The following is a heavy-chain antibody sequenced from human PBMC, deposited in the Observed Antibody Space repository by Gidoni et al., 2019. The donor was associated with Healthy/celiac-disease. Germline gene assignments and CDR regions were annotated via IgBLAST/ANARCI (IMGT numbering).Heavy chain of an antibody. CDR1: SGSFSGYS. J-gene: IGHJ5*02. CDR2: INHSGST. V-gene: IGHV4-34*01. CDR3: ASAPDGLDP. Sequence: QVQLQQWGAGLLKPLETLSLSRAVNSGSFSGYSRCWIRRPPGKGLEWIGEINHSGSTKYNPSLTSRVTISVGTSKNQFSRMLSSVTAADSAVCDWASAPDGLDPWGQGTLVTVSS.